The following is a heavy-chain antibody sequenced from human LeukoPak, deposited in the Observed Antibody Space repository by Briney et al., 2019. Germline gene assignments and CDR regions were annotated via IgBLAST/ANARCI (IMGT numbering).Heavy chain of an antibody. CDR1: GASISSFF. D-gene: IGHD3-10*01. V-gene: IGHV4-4*07. Sequence: SETLSLTCSVSGASISSFFWNWIRQPAGKGLEWIGRIYAGGSTNYNPSLKSRVTMSVDTSKSQFSLKLNSVTAADTAVYYCARDDYYGSGAFLDGFDMWGQGTKVTVSS. CDR2: IYAGGST. J-gene: IGHJ3*02. CDR3: ARDDYYGSGAFLDGFDM.